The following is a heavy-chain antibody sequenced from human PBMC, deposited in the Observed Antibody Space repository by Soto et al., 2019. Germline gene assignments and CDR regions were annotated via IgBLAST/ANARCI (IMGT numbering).Heavy chain of an antibody. J-gene: IGHJ4*02. Sequence: QVHLVQSGAEVKKPGASVKVSCKASGYTFTNYYIHWVRQAPGQGLEWLGIIRPSGGRTEYAQRFQGRVTMTSDTSTSTVYIELTSLTSEDTAVYYCAREPNESYSSDYWDEGTLVTV. CDR2: IRPSGGRT. V-gene: IGHV1-46*01. CDR1: GYTFTNYY. CDR3: AREPNESYSSDY. D-gene: IGHD2-21*01.